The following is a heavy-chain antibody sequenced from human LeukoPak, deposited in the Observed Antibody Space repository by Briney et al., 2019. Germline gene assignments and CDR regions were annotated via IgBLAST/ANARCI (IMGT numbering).Heavy chain of an antibody. D-gene: IGHD2-15*01. J-gene: IGHJ4*02. Sequence: GGSLRLSCAASGFTFDDYGMSWVRQAPGKGLEWVSYISSSSSYTNYADSVKGRFTISRDNAKNSLYLQMNSLRAEDTAVYYCARVWGSGGDYFDYWGQGTLVTVSS. V-gene: IGHV3-11*05. CDR2: ISSSSSYT. CDR1: GFTFDDYG. CDR3: ARVWGSGGDYFDY.